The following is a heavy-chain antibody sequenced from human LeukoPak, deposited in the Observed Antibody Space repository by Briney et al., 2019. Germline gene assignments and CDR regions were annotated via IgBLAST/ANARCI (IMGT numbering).Heavy chain of an antibody. CDR1: EYTFTTNA. D-gene: IGHD3-10*01. CDR3: ARGPRYYGSGTYYFDY. V-gene: IGHV7-4-1*02. Sequence: PGASVKVSCKASEYTFTTNAMNWVRQAPGQGLEWMGWINTNTGNPTYAQGFTGRFVFSLDTSVSTAYLQISSLKAEDTAVYYCARGPRYYGSGTYYFDYWGQGTLVTVSS. CDR2: INTNTGNP. J-gene: IGHJ4*02.